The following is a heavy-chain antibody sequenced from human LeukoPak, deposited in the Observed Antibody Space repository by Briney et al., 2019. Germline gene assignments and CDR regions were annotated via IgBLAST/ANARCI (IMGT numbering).Heavy chain of an antibody. CDR2: IGSSDSTT. J-gene: IGHJ6*03. Sequence: GGSLRLSCVGSGFTFSSYEMNWVRQAPGKGLEWLSYIGSSDSTTHYADSVKGRFTISRDNAKNSLYLQMNSLRVEDTAVHYCARDGTPNYSSGWVYMDVWGEGTTVTISS. CDR3: ARDGTPNYSSGWVYMDV. CDR1: GFTFSSYE. V-gene: IGHV3-48*03. D-gene: IGHD6-25*01.